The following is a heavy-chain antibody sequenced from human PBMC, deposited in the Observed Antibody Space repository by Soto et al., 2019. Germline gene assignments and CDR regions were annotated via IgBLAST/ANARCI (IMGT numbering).Heavy chain of an antibody. CDR3: ARNGYTYGMDV. CDR2: IYYSGIS. Sequence: SETLSLTXTVSGGSTSSGGFYWSWIRQHPGKGLEWIGYIYYSGISYYNPSLKSRVSISLDTSRNQFSMTLNSVTAADTAVYYCARNGYTYGMDVWGQGATVTVSS. J-gene: IGHJ6*02. V-gene: IGHV4-31*02. D-gene: IGHD5-18*01. CDR1: GGSTSSGGFY.